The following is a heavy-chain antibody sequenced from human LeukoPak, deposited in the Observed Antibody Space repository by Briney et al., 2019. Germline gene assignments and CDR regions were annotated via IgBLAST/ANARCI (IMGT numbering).Heavy chain of an antibody. J-gene: IGHJ4*02. Sequence: SETLSLTCTVSGGSISSSSYYWGWIRQPPGKGLEWIGSIYYSGSTYYNPSLKSRVTISVDTSKNQFSLKLSSVTAADTAVYYCARSFLSGSYVPYYLDYWGQGTLVTVSS. CDR1: GGSISSSSYY. D-gene: IGHD3-10*01. CDR2: IYYSGST. CDR3: ARSFLSGSYVPYYLDY. V-gene: IGHV4-39*07.